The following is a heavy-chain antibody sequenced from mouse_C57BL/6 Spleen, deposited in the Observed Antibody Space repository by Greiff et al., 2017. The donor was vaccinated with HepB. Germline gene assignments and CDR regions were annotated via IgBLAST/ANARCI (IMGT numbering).Heavy chain of an antibody. CDR1: GFTFSDYG. D-gene: IGHD2-2*01. J-gene: IGHJ3*01. CDR3: ARGGGYGYALAWFAY. V-gene: IGHV5-17*01. Sequence: EVQVVESGGGLVKPGGSLKLSCAASGFTFSDYGMHWVRQAPEKGLEWVAYISSGSSTIYYADTVKGRFTISRDNAKNTLFLQMTSLRSEDTAMYYCARGGGYGYALAWFAYWGQGTLVTVSA. CDR2: ISSGSSTI.